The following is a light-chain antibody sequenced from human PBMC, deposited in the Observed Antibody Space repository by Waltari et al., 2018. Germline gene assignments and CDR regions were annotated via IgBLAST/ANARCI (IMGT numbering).Light chain of an antibody. CDR2: SAS. V-gene: IGKV1-NL1*01. CDR3: QQYYSNLFT. J-gene: IGKJ3*01. CDR1: QGISNS. Sequence: DIQMTQSPSSLSASVGDSVTITCRASQGISNSLAWDQQKVGKAPKLLLYSASTLESGVPSRFSGGGSGADYTLTISSLQSEDFATYYCQQYYSNLFTFGPGTKVDIK.